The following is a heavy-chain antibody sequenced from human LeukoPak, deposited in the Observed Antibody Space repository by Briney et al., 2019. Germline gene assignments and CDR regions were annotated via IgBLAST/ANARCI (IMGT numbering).Heavy chain of an antibody. D-gene: IGHD1-1*01. CDR3: AKSGVRVLSDPFDY. V-gene: IGHV3-23*01. Sequence: PGGSLRLSCAAFGFTFSSYATSWVRQAPGKGLEWVSAISGSGGSTYYADSVKGRFTISRDNSKNTLYLQMNSLRAEDTAVYYCAKSGVRVLSDPFDYWGQGTPVTVSS. CDR2: ISGSGGST. CDR1: GFTFSSYA. J-gene: IGHJ4*02.